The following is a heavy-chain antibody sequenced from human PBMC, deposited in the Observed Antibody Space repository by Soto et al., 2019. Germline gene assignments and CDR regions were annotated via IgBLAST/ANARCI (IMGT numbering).Heavy chain of an antibody. V-gene: IGHV3-15*01. D-gene: IGHD5-18*01. Sequence: GVLLRLSWGASGFTSGNVCRSWIRQAQGKGLEWVGRIKSKTDGGTTDYAAPVKGRFTISRDDSKNTLYLQMNSLKTEDTAVYYCTPGTSPGIQTGYYYYGMDVWGQGTTVTVS. CDR1: GFTSGNVC. CDR2: IKSKTDGGTT. CDR3: TPGTSPGIQTGYYYYGMDV. J-gene: IGHJ6*02.